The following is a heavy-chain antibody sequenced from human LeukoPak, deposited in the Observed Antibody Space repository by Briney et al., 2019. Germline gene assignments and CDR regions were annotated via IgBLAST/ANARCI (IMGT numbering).Heavy chain of an antibody. J-gene: IGHJ6*04. D-gene: IGHD3-10*02. V-gene: IGHV3-7*01. CDR1: RFTFSSYW. CDR3: AELGITMIGGV. CDR2: IKQDGSEK. Sequence: GGSLRLSCAASRFTFSSYWMSWVRQAPGKGLEWVANIKQDGSEKYYVDSVKGRFTISRDNAKNSLYLQMNSLRAEDTAVYYCAELGITMIGGVWGKGTTVTISS.